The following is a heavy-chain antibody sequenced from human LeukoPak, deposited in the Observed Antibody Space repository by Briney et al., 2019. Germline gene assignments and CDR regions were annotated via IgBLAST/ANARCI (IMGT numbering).Heavy chain of an antibody. CDR1: GGTFSSYA. CDR2: IIPIFGTA. J-gene: IGHJ6*03. D-gene: IGHD3-3*01. V-gene: IGHV1-69*05. Sequence: ASVKVSCKASGGTFSSYAISWVRQAPGQGLEWMGGIIPIFGTANYAQKFQGRVTITTDESTSTAYMELSSLRSEDTAVYYCARALFWSGTRGYYMDVWGKGTTVTVSS. CDR3: ARALFWSGTRGYYMDV.